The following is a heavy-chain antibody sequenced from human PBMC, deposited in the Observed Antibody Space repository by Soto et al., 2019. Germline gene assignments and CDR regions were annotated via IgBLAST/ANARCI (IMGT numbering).Heavy chain of an antibody. J-gene: IGHJ4*02. CDR1: GFTFSSYS. V-gene: IGHV3-48*02. CDR3: ATRGNSGYPFDC. Sequence: EVQLVESGGGLVQPGGSLRLSCAASGFTFSSYSMNWVRQAPGKGLEWISYISSSATVYYADSVRGRFTISRDNAKNTLYLPKNTPRDEGTAGYYRATRGNSGYPFDCWGQGALVTVSS. D-gene: IGHD6-25*01. CDR2: ISSSATV.